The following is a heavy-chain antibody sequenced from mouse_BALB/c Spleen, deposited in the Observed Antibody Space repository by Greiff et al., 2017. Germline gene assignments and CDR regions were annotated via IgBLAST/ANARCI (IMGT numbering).Heavy chain of an antibody. CDR2: ILPGSGST. V-gene: IGHV1-9*01. D-gene: IGHD4-1*01. Sequence: VQLQQSGAELMKPGASVKISCKATGYTFSSYWIEWVKQRPGHGLEWIGEILPGSGSTNYNEKFKGKATFTADTSSTTAYMQLSSLTSEDSAVYYCARELTGTGFAYWGQGTLVTVSA. J-gene: IGHJ3*01. CDR1: GYTFSSYW. CDR3: ARELTGTGFAY.